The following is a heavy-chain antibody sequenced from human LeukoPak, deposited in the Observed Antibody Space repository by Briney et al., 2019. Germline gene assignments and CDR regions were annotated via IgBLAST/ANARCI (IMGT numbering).Heavy chain of an antibody. J-gene: IGHJ6*02. D-gene: IGHD3-10*01. CDR2: IQSKTDGGTT. CDR3: AAGGRV. Sequence: GGSLRLSCAASGSTLSNAWMNWVRQAPGKGLEWVGRIQSKTDGGTTEYAAPVKGRFTISRDDSTNTLYLQMNSLKTEGTGVYYCAAGGRVWGQGTTVTVSS. V-gene: IGHV3-15*01. CDR1: GSTLSNAW.